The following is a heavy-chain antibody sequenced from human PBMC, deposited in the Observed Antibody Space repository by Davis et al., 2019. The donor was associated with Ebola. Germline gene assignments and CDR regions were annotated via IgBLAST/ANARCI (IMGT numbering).Heavy chain of an antibody. J-gene: IGHJ5*01. CDR2: IYYSGST. D-gene: IGHD2-2*01. CDR1: GGSVSSGSYY. V-gene: IGHV4-61*01. CDR3: ARERRGYCSSTSCYSFDP. Sequence: PSETLSLSCTVSGGSVSSGSYYWSWIRQPPGKGLEWIGYIYYSGSTNYNPSLKSRVTISVDTSKNQFSLKLSSVTAADTAVYYCARERRGYCSSTSCYSFDPWGQGTLVTVSS.